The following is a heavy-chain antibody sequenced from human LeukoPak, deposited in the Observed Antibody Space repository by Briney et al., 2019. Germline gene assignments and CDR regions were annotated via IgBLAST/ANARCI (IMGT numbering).Heavy chain of an antibody. CDR3: AAGYSSRDYFDY. D-gene: IGHD6-19*01. Sequence: APVKVSCKASGYTFTGYYMHWVRQAPGQGLEWVGWINPNSGGTNYAQKFQGRVTMTRDTSISTAYMELSRLRSDDTAVYYCAAGYSSRDYFDYWGQGTLVTVSS. CDR1: GYTFTGYY. CDR2: INPNSGGT. J-gene: IGHJ4*02. V-gene: IGHV1-2*02.